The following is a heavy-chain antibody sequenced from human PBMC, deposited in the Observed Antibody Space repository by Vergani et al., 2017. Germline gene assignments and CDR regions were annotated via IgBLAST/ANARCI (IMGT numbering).Heavy chain of an antibody. Sequence: QLQLQESGPGLVKPSQTLSLTCTVSGGSISSGDYYWSWIRQPPGKGLEWIGYIYYSGSTYYNPSLKSRVTISVDTSKNQFSLKLSSVTAADTAVYYCARDRVYDYVWWNYRYLDYWGQGTLVTVSS. J-gene: IGHJ4*02. CDR3: ARDRVYDYVWWNYRYLDY. CDR2: IYYSGST. CDR1: GGSISSGDYY. V-gene: IGHV4-30-4*08. D-gene: IGHD3-16*02.